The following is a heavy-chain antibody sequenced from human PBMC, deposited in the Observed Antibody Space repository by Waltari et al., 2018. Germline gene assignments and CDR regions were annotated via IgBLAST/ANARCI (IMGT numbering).Heavy chain of an antibody. J-gene: IGHJ6*03. CDR1: RFTLCSYF. CDR3: ARYVRPIYYMDV. Sequence: EVQLVEAGGGLVQPGGSLRLSCGASRFTLCSYFMSWLRQAQGKGLEWVANIKQDGSEKYYVDSVKGRFTISRDNAENSLSLQMNSLRAEDTAVYYCARYVRPIYYMDVWGKGTTVTVSS. D-gene: IGHD3-10*02. V-gene: IGHV3-7*04. CDR2: IKQDGSEK.